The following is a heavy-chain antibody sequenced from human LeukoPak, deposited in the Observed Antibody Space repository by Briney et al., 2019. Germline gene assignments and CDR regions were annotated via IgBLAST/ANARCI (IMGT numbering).Heavy chain of an antibody. CDR1: GYTFTGYY. Sequence: ASVKVSCKASGYTFTGYYMHWVRQAPGQGLEWLGWINPNSGGTNYAQKFRGRVTMTRDTSISTAYMELSRLRSDDTAVYYCARGTMAAAGFNWFDPWGQGTLVTVSS. CDR2: INPNSGGT. D-gene: IGHD6-13*01. V-gene: IGHV1-2*02. CDR3: ARGTMAAAGFNWFDP. J-gene: IGHJ5*02.